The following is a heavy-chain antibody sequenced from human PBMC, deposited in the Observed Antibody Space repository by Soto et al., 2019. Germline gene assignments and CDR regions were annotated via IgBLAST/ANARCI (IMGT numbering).Heavy chain of an antibody. D-gene: IGHD6-13*01. CDR1: GGSISSSSY. CDR3: RRSSRYSTDV. V-gene: IGHV4-39*01. CDR2: IYSIGST. Sequence: QLQLQESGPGLVKPSETLSLTCTVSGGSISSSSYWGWIRQPPGKGLEWIGSIYSIGSTYASPSLKRRVTISVDTSKNQFSLKLSSVAAADTTVYYCRRSSRYSTDVWGHGTTVTVSS. J-gene: IGHJ6*02.